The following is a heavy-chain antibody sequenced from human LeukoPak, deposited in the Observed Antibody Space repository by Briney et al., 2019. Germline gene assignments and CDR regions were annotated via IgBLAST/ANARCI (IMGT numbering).Heavy chain of an antibody. Sequence: SETLSLTWAVDGGSFGAYYWSWIRKSPGKGLEWIGEINHLGDTNYNPSVKRRVSISVDTSKNQFSLKVTSLPAADTAVYYCARGPTISETGYFDYWGQGTLVTVSS. V-gene: IGHV4-34*01. CDR1: GGSFGAYY. CDR3: ARGPTISETGYFDY. D-gene: IGHD1-1*01. CDR2: INHLGDT. J-gene: IGHJ4*03.